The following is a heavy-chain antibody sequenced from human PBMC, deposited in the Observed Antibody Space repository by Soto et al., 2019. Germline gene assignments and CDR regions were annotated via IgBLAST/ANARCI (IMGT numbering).Heavy chain of an antibody. D-gene: IGHD4-17*01. CDR2: INHSGST. Sequence: PSETLSLTCAVYGGSFSGYYWSWIRQPPGKGLEWIGEINHSGSTNYNPSLKSRVTISVDTSKNQFSLKLSSVTAADTAVYYCARGNPTVVTPRGHDNWFDPWGQGTLVTVSS. CDR1: GGSFSGYY. V-gene: IGHV4-34*01. J-gene: IGHJ5*02. CDR3: ARGNPTVVTPRGHDNWFDP.